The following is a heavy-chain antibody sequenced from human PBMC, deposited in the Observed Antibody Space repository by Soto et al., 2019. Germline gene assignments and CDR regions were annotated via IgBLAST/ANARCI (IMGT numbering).Heavy chain of an antibody. CDR1: GFTFSSYG. CDR2: ISSSSSYI. J-gene: IGHJ4*02. V-gene: IGHV3-21*01. Sequence: PGGSPGLSCAASGFTFSSYGMNWVRQAPGKGLEWVSSISSSSSYIYYADSVKGRFTISRDNAKNSLYLQMNSLRAEDTAVYYCAGEGRETTSMDYWGQGTLVTVSS. D-gene: IGHD4-17*01. CDR3: AGEGRETTSMDY.